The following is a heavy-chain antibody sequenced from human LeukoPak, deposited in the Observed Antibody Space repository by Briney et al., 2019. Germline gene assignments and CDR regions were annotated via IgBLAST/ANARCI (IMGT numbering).Heavy chain of an antibody. D-gene: IGHD5-18*01. J-gene: IGHJ4*02. CDR2: ISSSSSYI. CDR1: GFTFSSYS. Sequence: PGGSLRLSCAASGFTFSSYSMNWVRQAPGKGLEWVSSISSSSSYIYYADSVKGRFTISRDNAKNSLYLQMNSLRAEDTAVYYCARDHFRRIQLWLAVIDYWGQGTLVTVSS. CDR3: ARDHFRRIQLWLAVIDY. V-gene: IGHV3-21*01.